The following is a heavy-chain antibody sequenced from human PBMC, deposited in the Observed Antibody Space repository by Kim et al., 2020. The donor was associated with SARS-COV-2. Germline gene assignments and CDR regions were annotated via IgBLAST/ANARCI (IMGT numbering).Heavy chain of an antibody. CDR1: GGSFSGYY. V-gene: IGHV4-34*01. CDR3: ARGAGVVYYYYYMDV. D-gene: IGHD2-21*01. Sequence: SETLSLTCAVYGGSFSGYYWSWIRQPPGKGLEWIWEINHSGSTNYNPSLKSRVTISVDTSKNQFSLKLSSVTAADTAVYYCARGAGVVYYYYYMDVWGKGTTVTVSS. CDR2: INHSGST. J-gene: IGHJ6*03.